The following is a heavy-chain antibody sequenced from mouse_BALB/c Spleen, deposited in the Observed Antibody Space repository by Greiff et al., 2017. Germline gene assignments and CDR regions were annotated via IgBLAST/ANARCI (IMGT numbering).Heavy chain of an antibody. V-gene: IGHV5-6*02. CDR3: ARQGYDYDGWFAY. CDR2: ISSGGSYT. CDR1: GFTFSSYG. J-gene: IGHJ3*01. D-gene: IGHD2-4*01. Sequence: DVMLVESGGDLVKPGGSLKLSCAASGFTFSSYGMSWVRQTPDKRLEWVATISSGGSYTYYPDSVKGRFTISRDNAKNTLYLQMSSLKSEDTAMYYCARQGYDYDGWFAYWGQGTLVTVSA.